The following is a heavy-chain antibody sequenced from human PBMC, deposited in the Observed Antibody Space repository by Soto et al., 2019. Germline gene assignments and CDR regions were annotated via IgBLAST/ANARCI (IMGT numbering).Heavy chain of an antibody. Sequence: ASVKVSCKASGYTFTSYGISWLRQSPGQGLEWMGWISAYNGNTNYAQKLQGRVTMTTDTSTSTAYMELRSLRSDDTAVYYCAREGRYFGDYYYYYGMDVWGQGTTVTVSS. CDR2: ISAYNGNT. J-gene: IGHJ6*02. CDR1: GYTFTSYG. CDR3: AREGRYFGDYYYYYGMDV. V-gene: IGHV1-18*01. D-gene: IGHD1-20*01.